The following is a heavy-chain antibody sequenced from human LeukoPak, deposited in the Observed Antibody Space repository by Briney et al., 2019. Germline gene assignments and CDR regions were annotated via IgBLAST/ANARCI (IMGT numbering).Heavy chain of an antibody. V-gene: IGHV4-59*08. D-gene: IGHD5-18*01. CDR3: ARSRGYSYGTTFLDY. CDR2: IYYSGSI. Sequence: PSETLSLTCTVSGGSISTYYWSWIRQPPGKGLEWIGYIYYSGSINYNPSLKSRVTLSVDTSKNQFSLKLISVTAADTAVYYCARSRGYSYGTTFLDYWGQGTLVTVSS. CDR1: GGSISTYY. J-gene: IGHJ4*02.